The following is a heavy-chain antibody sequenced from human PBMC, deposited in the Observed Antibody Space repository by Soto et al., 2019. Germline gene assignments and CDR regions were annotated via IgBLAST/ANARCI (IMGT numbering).Heavy chain of an antibody. CDR3: ARGIVVVPAAYDAFDI. Sequence: GESLKISCKGSGYSFTSYWIGWVRQMPGKGLEWMGIIYPGDSDTRYSPSFQGQVTISADKSISTAYLQWSSLKASDTAMYYCARGIVVVPAAYDAFDIWVQGTMVTVSS. J-gene: IGHJ3*02. D-gene: IGHD2-2*01. V-gene: IGHV5-51*01. CDR2: IYPGDSDT. CDR1: GYSFTSYW.